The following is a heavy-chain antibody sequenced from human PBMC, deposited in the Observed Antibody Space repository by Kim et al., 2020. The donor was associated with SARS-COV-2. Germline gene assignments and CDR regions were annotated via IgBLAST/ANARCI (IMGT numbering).Heavy chain of an antibody. Sequence: GGSLRLSCAASEFPFNTYAMSWVRQAPGRGLEWVSPVSDSGVTTFYADSVKGRFTISRDNSKNTLFLHMNSLRVEDTAVYYCTGSRGGLRFHSFDSWGQGPLVTVSS. D-gene: IGHD5-12*01. CDR3: TGSRGGLRFHSFDS. CDR2: VSDSGVTT. CDR1: EFPFNTYA. J-gene: IGHJ4*02. V-gene: IGHV3-23*01.